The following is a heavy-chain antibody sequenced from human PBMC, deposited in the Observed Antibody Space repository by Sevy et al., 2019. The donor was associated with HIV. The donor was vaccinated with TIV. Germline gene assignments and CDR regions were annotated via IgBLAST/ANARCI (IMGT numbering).Heavy chain of an antibody. Sequence: ASVKVFCKASGGTFSSYAISWVRQAPGQGLEWMGGIIPIFGTANYAQKFQGRVTITADESTSTAYMELSSLRSEDTAVYYCARDLTSYNWNYASHWFDPWGQGPLVTVSS. D-gene: IGHD1-7*01. CDR1: GGTFSSYA. CDR3: ARDLTSYNWNYASHWFDP. V-gene: IGHV1-69*13. J-gene: IGHJ5*02. CDR2: IIPIFGTA.